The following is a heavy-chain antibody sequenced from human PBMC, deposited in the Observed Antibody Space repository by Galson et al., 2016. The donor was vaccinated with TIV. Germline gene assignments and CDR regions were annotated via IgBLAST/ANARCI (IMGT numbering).Heavy chain of an antibody. CDR1: GFTFSNYA. D-gene: IGHD3-10*01. CDR2: IIGTGDTT. Sequence: SLRLSCAASGFTFSNYAMTWVRQAPGKGLEWVSGIIGTGDTTYYADSVKGRFTISRDNSKNTLYLQINSLRDDDTALYSCAKGDITKVRGGSYDFRGQGTLVTVSS. V-gene: IGHV3-23*01. CDR3: AKGDITKVRGGSYDF. J-gene: IGHJ4*02.